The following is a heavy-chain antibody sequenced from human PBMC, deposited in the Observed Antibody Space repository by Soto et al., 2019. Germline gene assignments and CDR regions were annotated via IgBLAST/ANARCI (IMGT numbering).Heavy chain of an antibody. CDR3: TRVMEYCSGGSCYDAFDI. Sequence: GVTRRLSGIASAFAFGSYPMSWFRHAPGKGLECVGFIRSKAYGGTTEYAASGKGRFTISRDDSKSIAYLQMNSLKTEDTAVYYCTRVMEYCSGGSCYDAFDIWGQGTMVTVS. CDR1: AFAFGSYP. CDR2: IRSKAYGGTT. D-gene: IGHD2-15*01. V-gene: IGHV3-49*02. J-gene: IGHJ3*02.